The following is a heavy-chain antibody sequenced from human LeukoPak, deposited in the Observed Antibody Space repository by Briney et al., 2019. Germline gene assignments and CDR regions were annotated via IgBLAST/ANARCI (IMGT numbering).Heavy chain of an antibody. V-gene: IGHV3-7*03. CDR3: ARDYWRSIEY. CDR2: INEDGSTK. J-gene: IGHJ4*02. D-gene: IGHD2-2*01. Sequence: GGSLRLSCAASGFTFSGSWMSWVRQAPRKGLEWVAIINEDGSTKYYVDSLKGRFVISRDNAKNSLYLQMSGLRADDTAVYYCARDYWRSIEYWGQGALVTVSS. CDR1: GFTFSGSW.